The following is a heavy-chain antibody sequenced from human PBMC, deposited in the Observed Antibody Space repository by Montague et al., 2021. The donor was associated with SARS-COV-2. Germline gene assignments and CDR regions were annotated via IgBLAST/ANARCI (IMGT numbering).Heavy chain of an antibody. Sequence: SETLSLTCASLGSSNSGYDWKWIRQNPRNERESYGEINQSGRTNNNPSLKSRVIISVDTSKNQFSLKLSSVTAADTAVYYCARRGSSVWGVTVSAELDYWGQGTLVIVSS. V-gene: IGHV4-34*01. J-gene: IGHJ4*02. D-gene: IGHD3-10*01. CDR1: GSSNSGYD. CDR2: INQSGRT. CDR3: ARRGSSVWGVTVSAELDY.